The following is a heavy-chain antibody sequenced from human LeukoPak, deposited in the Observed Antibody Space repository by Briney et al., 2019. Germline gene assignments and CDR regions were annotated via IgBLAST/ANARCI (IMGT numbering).Heavy chain of an antibody. V-gene: IGHV4-59*01. CDR3: ARSVVTLYWYFDL. J-gene: IGHJ2*01. Sequence: SETLSLTCTVSGGSISGYYYNWIRQPPGKGLEWIGYIYYSGSTNYNPSLKSRVTISLDTSKNQFALKLSSVTTADTAVYYCARSVVTLYWYFDLWGRGTLVTVSS. CDR1: GGSISGYY. D-gene: IGHD4-23*01. CDR2: IYYSGST.